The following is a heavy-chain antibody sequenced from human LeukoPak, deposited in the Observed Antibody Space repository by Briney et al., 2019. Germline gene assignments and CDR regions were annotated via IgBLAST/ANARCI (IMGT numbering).Heavy chain of an antibody. Sequence: GGSLRLSCAASGFTFSSYWMTWVRQAPGKGLEWVANIKRDESEKYYVDSVKGRFTISRDNSKNTLYLQMNSLRAEDTAVYYCAKGDNWFNFFDYWGQGTLVTVSS. CDR1: GFTFSSYW. J-gene: IGHJ4*02. D-gene: IGHD1-1*01. CDR2: IKRDESEK. V-gene: IGHV3-7*03. CDR3: AKGDNWFNFFDY.